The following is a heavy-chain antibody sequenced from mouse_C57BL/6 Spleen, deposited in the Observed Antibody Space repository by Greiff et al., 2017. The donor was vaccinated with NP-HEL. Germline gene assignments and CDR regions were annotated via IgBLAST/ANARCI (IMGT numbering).Heavy chain of an antibody. J-gene: IGHJ3*01. CDR3: ARNYDGYRFAY. CDR2: ISSGSSTI. V-gene: IGHV5-17*01. CDR1: GFTFSDYG. Sequence: EVTLVESGGGLVKPGGSLKLSCAASGFTFSDYGMHWVRQAPETGLEWVAYISSGSSTIYYADTVKGRFTISRDNAKNTLFLQMTSLRSEDTAMYYCARNYDGYRFAYWGQGTLVTVSA. D-gene: IGHD2-3*01.